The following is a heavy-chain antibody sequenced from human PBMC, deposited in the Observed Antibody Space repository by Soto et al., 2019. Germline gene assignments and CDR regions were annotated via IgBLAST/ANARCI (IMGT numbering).Heavy chain of an antibody. J-gene: IGHJ4*02. CDR2: ISGSSSYI. CDR1: GVSFSDYS. D-gene: IGHD1-26*01. CDR3: ARSGEILQTFDS. V-gene: IGHV3-21*01. Sequence: PXASLVLSCVVSGVSFSDYSMNWVRQAPGKGLEWVALISGSSSYIYYADSVKGRFTISRDNAKNSLFLQMDSLRVEDTAVYYCARSGEILQTFDSWGQGTLVTVSS.